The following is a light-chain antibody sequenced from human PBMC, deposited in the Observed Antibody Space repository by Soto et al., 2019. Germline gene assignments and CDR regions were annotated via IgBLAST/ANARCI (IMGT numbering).Light chain of an antibody. V-gene: IGKV1-5*01. CDR1: ESIKGW. Sequence: DIQVTQSPSTLSASVGDRVTITCRASESIKGWLAWYQQKPGKAPKLLIYDASSLKGGVPSRSSGSGSGTEFTLTISSLQPDDFATYYCQQYNNHWTFGQGTKV. CDR3: QQYNNHWT. CDR2: DAS. J-gene: IGKJ1*01.